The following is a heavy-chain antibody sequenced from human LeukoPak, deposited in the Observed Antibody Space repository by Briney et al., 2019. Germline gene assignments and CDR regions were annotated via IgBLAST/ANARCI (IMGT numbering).Heavy chain of an antibody. J-gene: IGHJ3*02. CDR3: GRHRRAAVDDAFDI. V-gene: IGHV4-39*01. D-gene: IGHD6-13*01. CDR1: GGSISSSSYY. CDR2: MYYSGST. Sequence: PSETLSLTCTVSGGSISSSSYYWGWIRQPPGKGLEWIGTMYYSGSTYYNPYLKSRLTTSVHTSNNQFSLQLSSVTAADTTVYYCGRHRRAAVDDAFDIWGHGTMVTVSS.